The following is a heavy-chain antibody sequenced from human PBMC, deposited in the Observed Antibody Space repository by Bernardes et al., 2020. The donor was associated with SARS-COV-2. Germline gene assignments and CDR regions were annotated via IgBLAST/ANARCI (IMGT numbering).Heavy chain of an antibody. CDR1: GFDFSDFW. J-gene: IGHJ6*02. CDR2: IKRDGSET. V-gene: IGHV3-7*03. CDR3: ARSAGMDV. Sequence: GGSLRLSCAASGFDFSDFWMTWVRQAPGKGLEWVANIKRDGSETYYVDSVKGRFTISRDNAKNLVFLQMNSLRAEDTAVFYCARSAGMDVWGQGTMVTVSS.